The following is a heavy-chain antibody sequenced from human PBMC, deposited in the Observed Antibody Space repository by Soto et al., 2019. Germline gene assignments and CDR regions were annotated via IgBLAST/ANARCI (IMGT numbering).Heavy chain of an antibody. D-gene: IGHD3-9*01. CDR1: GGTFSSYT. CDR2: IIPILGIA. Sequence: GASVKVSCKASGGTFSSYTISWVRQAPGQGLEWMGRIIPILGIANYAQKFQGRVTITADKSTSTAYMELSSLRSEDTAVYYCARGTYYDILTGYLYFDYWGQGTLVTVSS. V-gene: IGHV1-69*02. J-gene: IGHJ4*02. CDR3: ARGTYYDILTGYLYFDY.